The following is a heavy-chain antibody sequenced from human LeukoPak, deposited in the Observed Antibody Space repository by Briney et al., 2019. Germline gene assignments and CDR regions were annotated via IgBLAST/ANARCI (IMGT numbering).Heavy chain of an antibody. D-gene: IGHD3-3*01. CDR3: ARQGITIFGVATKRRGWFDP. Sequence: ASVKVSCKAPGYTFTSYYMHWVRQAPGQGLEWMGIINPSGGSTSYAQKFQGRVTMTRDTSTSTVYMELSSLRSEDTAVYYCARQGITIFGVATKRRGWFDPWGQGTLVTVSS. J-gene: IGHJ5*02. CDR2: INPSGGST. CDR1: GYTFTSYY. V-gene: IGHV1-46*01.